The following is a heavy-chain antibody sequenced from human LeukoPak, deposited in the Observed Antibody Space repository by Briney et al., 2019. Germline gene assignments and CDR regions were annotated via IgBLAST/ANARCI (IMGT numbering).Heavy chain of an antibody. CDR3: TTDPSGSSDDDAFDI. CDR1: GFTFSSYA. CDR2: ISGSGGST. D-gene: IGHD2-15*01. V-gene: IGHV3-23*01. J-gene: IGHJ3*02. Sequence: GGSLRLSCAASGFTFSSYAMSWVRQAPGKGLEWVSAISGSGGSTYYADSVKGRFTISRDNSKNTLYLQMNSLKTEDTAVYYCTTDPSGSSDDDAFDIWGQGTMVTVSS.